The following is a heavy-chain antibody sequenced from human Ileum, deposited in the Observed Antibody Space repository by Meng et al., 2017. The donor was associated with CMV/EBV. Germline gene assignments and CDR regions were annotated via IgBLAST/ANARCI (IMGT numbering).Heavy chain of an antibody. CDR2: IENEGSDK. D-gene: IGHD2-2*01. V-gene: IGHV3-30*02. CDR1: GFMFSIYG. Sequence: GESLKISCAASGFMFSIYGMHWVRQAPGKGLEWVTFIENEGSDKYYADSVKGRFTISRDNSKNTVYLQMSSLRAEDTAVYYCAKDLEGSGYCSSTSCYYYYGMDVWGQGTTVTVSS. CDR3: AKDLEGSGYCSSTSCYYYYGMDV. J-gene: IGHJ6*02.